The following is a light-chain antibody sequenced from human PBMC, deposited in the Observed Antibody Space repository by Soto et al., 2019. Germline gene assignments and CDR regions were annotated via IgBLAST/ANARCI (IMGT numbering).Light chain of an antibody. V-gene: IGLV2-14*03. CDR2: DVS. J-gene: IGLJ1*01. Sequence: QSVLTQPASVSGSPGQSIAISCTGTSSDVGAYNYVPWYQQYPGKAPKLVIFDVSYRPSGVSTRFSGSKSGNTASLTISGLQAEDEADYYCKSFTTSDTYVFGTGTKVTVL. CDR3: KSFTTSDTYV. CDR1: SSDVGAYNY.